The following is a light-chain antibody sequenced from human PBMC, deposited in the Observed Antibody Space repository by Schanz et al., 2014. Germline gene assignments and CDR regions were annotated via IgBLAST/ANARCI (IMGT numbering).Light chain of an antibody. CDR2: GAS. J-gene: IGKJ1*01. CDR1: QSVSNRY. CDR3: QQYCNSPRT. Sequence: EIVLTQSPGTLSLSPGERATLSCRASQSVSNRYLACYQQKPGQAPRLLIYGASARATGIPARLSGSGSGTEFTLAISTLEPKDFPLYYGQQYCNSPRTFGHGTKVLIK. V-gene: IGKV3-20*01.